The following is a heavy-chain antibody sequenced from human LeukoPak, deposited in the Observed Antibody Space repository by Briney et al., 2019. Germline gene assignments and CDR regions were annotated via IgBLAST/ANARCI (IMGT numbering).Heavy chain of an antibody. V-gene: IGHV3-23*01. CDR1: GFTFGNYA. Sequence: GGSLRLSCAASGFTFGNYAMTWVRQAPGKGLEWVSAISADSSDTKYADSVKGRSTISRDNSKNTLFLQMNSLRVEDTAVYYCTKDWSADYWGQGTLVTVSS. CDR3: TKDWSADY. CDR2: ISADSSDT. J-gene: IGHJ4*02.